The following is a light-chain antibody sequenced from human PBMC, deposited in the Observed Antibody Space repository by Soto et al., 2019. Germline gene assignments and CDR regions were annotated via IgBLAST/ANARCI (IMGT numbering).Light chain of an antibody. CDR3: QQRSNWPPVT. CDR2: DAS. V-gene: IGKV3-11*01. Sequence: IVLTQSPGTRSLSPGERATLSCRASQSINRQLAWYRQKPGQAPRLLIYDASNRATGIPARFSGSGSGTDFTLTISSLEPEDFGVYYCQQRSNWPPVTFGGGTKVDIK. CDR1: QSINRQ. J-gene: IGKJ4*01.